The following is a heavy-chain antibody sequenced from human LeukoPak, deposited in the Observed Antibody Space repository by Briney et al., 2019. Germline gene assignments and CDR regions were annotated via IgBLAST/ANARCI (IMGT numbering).Heavy chain of an antibody. CDR2: IYSSGTT. CDR1: GGAISSYY. D-gene: IGHD3-3*01. CDR3: ARVKSWSGYNALDY. Sequence: PSETLSLTCSVLGGAISSYYWSWLRQPPGKGLEWIGYIYSSGTTNHNHSLNRRVTMSVDTSKNQFSLKLSSVTAADTAVYYCARVKSWSGYNALDYWGQGTLVTVSS. V-gene: IGHV4-59*01. J-gene: IGHJ4*02.